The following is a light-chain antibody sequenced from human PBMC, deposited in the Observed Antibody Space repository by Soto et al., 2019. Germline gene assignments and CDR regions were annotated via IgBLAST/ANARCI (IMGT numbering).Light chain of an antibody. Sequence: SYELTQSPSVSVSPGQTASITCSGDKLGDKYACWYQQKPGQSPVLVIYQDSKRPSGIPERFSGSNSGNTATLTISGTQAMDEADYYCQAWDSSTGDVVFGGGTKLTVL. V-gene: IGLV3-1*01. CDR1: KLGDKY. J-gene: IGLJ2*01. CDR3: QAWDSSTGDVV. CDR2: QDS.